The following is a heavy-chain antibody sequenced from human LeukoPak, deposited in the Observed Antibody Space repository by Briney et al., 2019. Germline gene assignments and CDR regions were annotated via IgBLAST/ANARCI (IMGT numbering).Heavy chain of an antibody. J-gene: IGHJ3*02. D-gene: IGHD2-21*01. CDR2: IYYSGST. V-gene: IGHV4-31*03. CDR1: GGSISSGGYY. CDR3: AREKGYSNAFDI. Sequence: PSETLSLTCTVSGGSISSGGYYWSWIRQHPGKGLEWIGYIYYSGSTYYSPSLKGRVTISVDTSKNQFSLKLSSVTAADTAVYYCAREKGYSNAFDIWGQGTMVTVSS.